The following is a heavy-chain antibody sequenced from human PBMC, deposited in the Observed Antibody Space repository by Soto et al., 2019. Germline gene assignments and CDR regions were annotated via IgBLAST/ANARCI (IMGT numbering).Heavy chain of an antibody. V-gene: IGHV3-30*18. CDR2: ISYDGSNK. D-gene: IGHD3-22*01. CDR3: AKALYYYDSSGRVDAFDI. Sequence: LRLSCAASGFTFSSYGMHWVRQAPGKGLEWVAVISYDGSNKYYADSVKGRFTISRDNSKNTPYLQMNSLRAEDTAVYYCAKALYYYDSSGRVDAFDIWGQGTMVTVSS. CDR1: GFTFSSYG. J-gene: IGHJ3*02.